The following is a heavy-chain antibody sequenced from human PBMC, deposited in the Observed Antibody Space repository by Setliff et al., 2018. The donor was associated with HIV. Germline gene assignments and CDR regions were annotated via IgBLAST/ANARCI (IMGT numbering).Heavy chain of an antibody. D-gene: IGHD3-22*01. CDR3: ARGRGRYYDSRSYLDY. V-gene: IGHV1-3*01. J-gene: IGHJ4*02. CDR1: GYTFTSYA. CDR2: IHASNGYT. Sequence: GASVKVSCKASGYTFTSYAMHWVRQAPGQRLEWMGWIHASNGYTKYSQKFQGRVTFTRDTSASAAYMDLSSLRSEDTAVYYCARGRGRYYDSRSYLDYWGRGTLVTVSS.